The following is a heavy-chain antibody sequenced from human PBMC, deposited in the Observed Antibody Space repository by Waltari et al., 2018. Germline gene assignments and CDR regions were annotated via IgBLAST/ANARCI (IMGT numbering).Heavy chain of an antibody. CDR2: IYYSGST. J-gene: IGHJ4*02. CDR3: ARAGIEYSSSWFDY. CDR1: GGSISSYY. V-gene: IGHV4-59*01. D-gene: IGHD6-6*01. Sequence: QVQLQESGPGLVKPSETLSLTCTVSGGSISSYYWSWIRQPPGKGLEWIGYIYYSGSTNYHPSHRSRVTISVDTSKNQFSLKLSSVTAADTAVYYCARAGIEYSSSWFDYWGQGTLVTVSS.